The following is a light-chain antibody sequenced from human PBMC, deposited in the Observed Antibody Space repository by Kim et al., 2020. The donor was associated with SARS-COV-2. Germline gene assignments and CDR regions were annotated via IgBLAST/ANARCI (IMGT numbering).Light chain of an antibody. CDR2: GKN. J-gene: IGLJ2*01. CDR3: KSRGSSAKVV. Sequence: SSELTQDPSVSVALGQTVRITCQGDSLRTYYATWYQQKPGQAPLLVIYGKNNRPSGIPDRFSGSSSGNTASLTITGAQAEDEADYYCKSRGSSAKVVFGGGTKLTVL. V-gene: IGLV3-19*01. CDR1: SLRTYY.